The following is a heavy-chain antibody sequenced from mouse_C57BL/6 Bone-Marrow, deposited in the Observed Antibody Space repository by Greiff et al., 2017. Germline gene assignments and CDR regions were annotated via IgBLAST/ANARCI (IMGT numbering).Heavy chain of an antibody. CDR3: TTGTIVTPYWYFDV. V-gene: IGHV14-4*01. D-gene: IGHD2-5*01. CDR2: IDPENGDT. J-gene: IGHJ1*03. Sequence: VQLQQSGAELVRPGASVKLSCTASGFNIKDDYMHWVKQRPEQGLEWIGWIDPENGDTEYASKFQGKATITADTSSNTAYLQLSSLTSEDTAVYYCTTGTIVTPYWYFDVWGTGTTVTVSS. CDR1: GFNIKDDY.